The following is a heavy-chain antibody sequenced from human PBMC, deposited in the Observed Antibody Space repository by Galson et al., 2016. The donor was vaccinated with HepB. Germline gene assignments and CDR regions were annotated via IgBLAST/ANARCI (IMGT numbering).Heavy chain of an antibody. CDR2: IYPSDSDT. CDR3: ARQFKSGWYGFGDS. J-gene: IGHJ4*02. Sequence: QSGAEVKNPGESLKISCKVSGYTFTSYWIGWVRQMPGKGLEWMGLIYPSDSDTQYSPSFQGQVTISVDKSISTAFLQWASLKASDTAIYYCARQFKSGWYGFGDSWGQGTLVTVSS. CDR1: GYTFTSYW. D-gene: IGHD6-19*01. V-gene: IGHV5-51*01.